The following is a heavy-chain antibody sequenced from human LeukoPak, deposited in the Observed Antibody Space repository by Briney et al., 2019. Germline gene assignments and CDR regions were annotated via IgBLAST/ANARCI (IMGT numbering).Heavy chain of an antibody. CDR3: ERTPSSDGDYFDY. V-gene: IGHV3-30*04. CDR2: ISYDGSNK. CDR1: GFTFSSYA. J-gene: IGHJ4*02. D-gene: IGHD2-8*01. Sequence: GRSLRLSCAASGFTFSSYAMHWVRQAPGKGLEWVAVISYDGSNKYYADSVKGRFTISRDNSKNTLYLQMNSLRAEDTAVYYCERTPSSDGDYFDYWGQGTLVTVSS.